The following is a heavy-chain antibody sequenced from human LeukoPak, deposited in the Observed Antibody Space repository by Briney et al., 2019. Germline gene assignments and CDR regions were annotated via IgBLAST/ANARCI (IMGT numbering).Heavy chain of an antibody. J-gene: IGHJ4*02. CDR3: VRMFSGPLDY. D-gene: IGHD3-10*02. V-gene: IGHV3-74*01. CDR1: AFTFNSSC. Sequence: GGSLTLSCPASAFTFNSSCTQWVRQAPGKGLVWVSRINPDGTSTSYADSVKGRFTISRDDAKNTLYLQMNSLRAEDRAVYYCVRMFSGPLDYWGQGTLVTVS. CDR2: INPDGTST.